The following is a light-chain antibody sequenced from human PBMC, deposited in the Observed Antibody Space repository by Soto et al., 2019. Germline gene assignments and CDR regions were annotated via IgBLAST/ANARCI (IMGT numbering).Light chain of an antibody. J-gene: IGKJ1*01. CDR1: QTVGRS. CDR2: AAS. CDR3: QQYSKWLTWT. V-gene: IGKV3-15*01. Sequence: PATLSVSPGERATLSCRASQTVGRSLAWYQQKPGQTPRLLIYAASTRATGIPARFSGSGSGTEFTLTISSLQSEDFAVYYCQQYSKWLTWTFGQGTKVDIK.